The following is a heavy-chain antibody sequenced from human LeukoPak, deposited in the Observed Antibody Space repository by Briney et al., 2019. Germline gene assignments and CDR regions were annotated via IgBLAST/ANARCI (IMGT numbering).Heavy chain of an antibody. Sequence: GGSLRLSCAASGFTFSDYYMSWIRQAPGKGLEWVSYISSSGSTIYYADSVKGRFTISRDNAKNSLYLRMNSLRAEDTAVYYCARARPDGSGTDYFDYWGQGTLVTVSS. CDR3: ARARPDGSGTDYFDY. V-gene: IGHV3-11*04. D-gene: IGHD3-10*01. J-gene: IGHJ4*02. CDR1: GFTFSDYY. CDR2: ISSSGSTI.